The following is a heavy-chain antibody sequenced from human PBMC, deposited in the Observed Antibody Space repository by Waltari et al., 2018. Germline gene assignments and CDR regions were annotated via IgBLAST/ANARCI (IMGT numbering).Heavy chain of an antibody. CDR1: GFTFSNYW. Sequence: EVQLVESGGILVQPGGSLRLSCAASGFTFSNYWMNWVRQAPGKGLEWVANIKRDGTEEYYVDSLKGRFTISRDNAKNSLYLQMNSLRAEDTAVYYCAKDLLPTGVFDYWGQGALVTVSS. CDR3: AKDLLPTGVFDY. D-gene: IGHD3-10*01. J-gene: IGHJ4*02. CDR2: IKRDGTEE. V-gene: IGHV3-7*04.